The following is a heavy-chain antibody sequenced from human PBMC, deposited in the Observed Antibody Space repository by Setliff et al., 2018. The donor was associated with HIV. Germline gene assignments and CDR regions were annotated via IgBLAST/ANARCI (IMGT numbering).Heavy chain of an antibody. J-gene: IGHJ5*02. Sequence: PSETLSLTCTVSGGPISSHYWSWIRQPPGKGLEWIGYIYYSGSTNYNPSLQSRVTISVDTSKNQFSLKLSSVTAADTAVYYCARDIRTVVGMGFDPWGQGTLVTVSS. V-gene: IGHV4-59*11. CDR1: GGPISSHY. CDR2: IYYSGST. D-gene: IGHD1-26*01. CDR3: ARDIRTVVGMGFDP.